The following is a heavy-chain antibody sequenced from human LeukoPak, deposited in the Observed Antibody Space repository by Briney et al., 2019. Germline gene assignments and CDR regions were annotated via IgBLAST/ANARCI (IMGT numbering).Heavy chain of an antibody. CDR2: IYPDDSDT. J-gene: IGHJ4*02. V-gene: IGHV5-51*01. CDR1: GSTFTNYW. D-gene: IGHD6-6*01. CDR3: ARREYSSSSFHFDS. Sequence: GESLQISCKTSGSTFTNYWIGWVLQLPGKGLEWMVIIYPDDSDTRYSPSFQRQVTISADKSVNTAYLQWSSLKASDTAIYFCARREYSSSSFHFDSWGQGTRVIVSS.